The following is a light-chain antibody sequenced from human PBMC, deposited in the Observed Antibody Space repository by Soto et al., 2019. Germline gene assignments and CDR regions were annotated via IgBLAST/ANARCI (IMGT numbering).Light chain of an antibody. V-gene: IGKV3-20*01. CDR1: QTIGSRY. CDR3: QLYATTVLIS. Sequence: VLTQSPGTLSLSPGERATLSCKASQTIGSRYLAWYHQRPGQALRLLIYGASTRPTGTRDRFSGSGSGTDFTLIIIRLGPEDFVVYYYQLYATTVLISFGQGTRLDIK. CDR2: GAS. J-gene: IGKJ5*01.